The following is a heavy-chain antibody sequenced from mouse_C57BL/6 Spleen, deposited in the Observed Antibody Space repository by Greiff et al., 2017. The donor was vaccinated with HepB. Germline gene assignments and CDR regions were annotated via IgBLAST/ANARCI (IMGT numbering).Heavy chain of an antibody. D-gene: IGHD1-1*01. V-gene: IGHV3-6*01. J-gene: IGHJ2*01. Sequence: EVQLQQSGPGLVKPSQSLSLTCSVTGYSITSGYYWNWIRQFPGNKLEWMGYISYDGSNNYNPSLKNRISITRDTSKNQFFLKLNSVTTEDTATYYCARGGVLLPYYFDYWGQGTTLTVSS. CDR1: GYSITSGYY. CDR3: ARGGVLLPYYFDY. CDR2: ISYDGSN.